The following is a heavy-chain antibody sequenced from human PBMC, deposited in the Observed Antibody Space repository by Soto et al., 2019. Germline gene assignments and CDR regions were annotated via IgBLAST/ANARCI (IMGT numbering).Heavy chain of an antibody. D-gene: IGHD1-1*01. CDR3: ARSNWYSEY. Sequence: GPLALRDSVSDGNRKNLYFSWIIKTPVKGLEWIGYIYYTGSTNYNPSLKSRVTMSVDTSKNRVSLNLTSLIAPVTAEDGSARSNWYSEYWRQGTLVIVSS. CDR2: IYYTGST. J-gene: IGHJ4*02. CDR1: DGNRKNLY. V-gene: IGHV4-59*11.